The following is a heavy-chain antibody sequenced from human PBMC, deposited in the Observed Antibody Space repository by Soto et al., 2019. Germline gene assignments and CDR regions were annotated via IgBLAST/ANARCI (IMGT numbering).Heavy chain of an antibody. J-gene: IGHJ4*02. CDR3: ASGSSSALVY. CDR1: GFTFSSYA. D-gene: IGHD6-6*01. Sequence: QVQLVESGGGVVQPGRSLRLSCAASGFTFSSYAMHWVRQAPGKGLEWVAVISYDGSNKYYADSVKGRFTISRDNSKNTLYLQMNSLRAEATAVYYCASGSSSALVYWGQGTLVTVSS. CDR2: ISYDGSNK. V-gene: IGHV3-30-3*01.